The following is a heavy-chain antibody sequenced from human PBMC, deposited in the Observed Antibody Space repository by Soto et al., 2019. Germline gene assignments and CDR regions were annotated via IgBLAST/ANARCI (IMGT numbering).Heavy chain of an antibody. CDR2: ISGNGGHT. CDR1: GFTFSIFA. D-gene: IGHD3-10*01. Sequence: EVPLLESGGGLVQPGGSLRISCAASGFTFSIFAMTWVRQAPGKGLEWVAAISGNGGHTYYADSVKGRFTISRDNSKSTLSLQLNSLRADDTAIYYCAKGRSFYGSGGDYWGQGTLVTVSS. V-gene: IGHV3-23*01. J-gene: IGHJ4*02. CDR3: AKGRSFYGSGGDY.